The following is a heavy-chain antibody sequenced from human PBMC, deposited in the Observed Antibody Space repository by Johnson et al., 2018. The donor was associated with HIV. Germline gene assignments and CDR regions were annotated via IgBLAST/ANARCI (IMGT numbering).Heavy chain of an antibody. J-gene: IGHJ3*01. V-gene: IGHV3-15*01. CDR3: TTDQVGWIQLGSYAFDF. CDR1: GFTFINAW. D-gene: IGHD5-12*01. Sequence: EQLVESGGGLLKPGGSLRLSCAASGFTFINAWMNWVRQAPGKGLEWVGRINTKTDGETTDYAAAVKGRFTISRDDSKNTLYLQMNSLTTEDTAVYYCTTDQVGWIQLGSYAFDFWGRGTLVTVSS. CDR2: INTKTDGETT.